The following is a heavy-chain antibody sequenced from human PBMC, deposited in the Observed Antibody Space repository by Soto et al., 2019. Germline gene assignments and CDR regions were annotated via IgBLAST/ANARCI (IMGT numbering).Heavy chain of an antibody. CDR2: IYYSGIT. J-gene: IGHJ5*02. CDR1: GGSVNTGNYY. V-gene: IGHV4-30-4*01. Sequence: SETLSLTCSVSGGSVNTGNYYWSWIRQPPGKGLEWVGDIYYSGITYYNPSLKSRVTVSLDMSKNQVFLNLTSVTAADSAVYYCVRQHWPLGWFDPWGQGIVVTVSS. CDR3: VRQHWPLGWFDP. D-gene: IGHD1-1*01.